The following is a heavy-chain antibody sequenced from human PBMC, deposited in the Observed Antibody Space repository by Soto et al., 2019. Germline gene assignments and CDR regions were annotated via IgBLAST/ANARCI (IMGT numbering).Heavy chain of an antibody. CDR1: GYTFTSYG. CDR2: ISAYNGNT. CDR3: ARVTFVGSVLGELSYYGMDV. Sequence: GASVKVSCKASGYTFTSYGISWVRQAPGQGLEWMGWISAYNGNTNYAQKLQGRVTMTTDTSTSTAYMELRSLRSGDTAVYYCARVTFVGSVLGELSYYGMDVWGQGTTVTVSS. V-gene: IGHV1-18*01. J-gene: IGHJ6*02. D-gene: IGHD3-16*02.